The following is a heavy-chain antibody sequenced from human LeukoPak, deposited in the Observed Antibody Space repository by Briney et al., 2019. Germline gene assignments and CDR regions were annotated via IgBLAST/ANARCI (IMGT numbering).Heavy chain of an antibody. CDR3: ARGIAAAVTSFDY. CDR2: IYYSGST. J-gene: IGHJ4*02. D-gene: IGHD6-13*01. Sequence: SETLSLTCTVSGGSISSGDYYWSWIRQPPGKGLEWIGYIYYSGSTYYNPSLKSRVTISVDTSKNQFSLKLSSVTAADTAVYYCARGIAAAVTSFDYWGQGTLVTVSS. CDR1: GGSISSGDYY. V-gene: IGHV4-30-4*01.